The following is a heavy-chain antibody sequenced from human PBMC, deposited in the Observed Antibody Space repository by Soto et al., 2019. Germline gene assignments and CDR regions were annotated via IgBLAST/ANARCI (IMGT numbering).Heavy chain of an antibody. D-gene: IGHD2-2*01. V-gene: IGHV3-23*01. CDR2: INSRGGST. J-gene: IGHJ4*02. CDR3: AKDRSSTSCYAFDY. Sequence: EVQLLESGGGLVQPGGSLRLSCAASGFTFSSYAMSWVRQAPGKGLEWVSAINSRGGSTYYADSVKGRFTISRDSSKNKLYLHMNSLRAEDTAVYYCAKDRSSTSCYAFDYWGQGTLVTVSS. CDR1: GFTFSSYA.